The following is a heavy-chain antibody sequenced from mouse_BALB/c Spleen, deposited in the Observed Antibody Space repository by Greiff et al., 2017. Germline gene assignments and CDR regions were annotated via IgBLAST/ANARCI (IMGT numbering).Heavy chain of an antibody. Sequence: EVQVVESGGGLVKPGGSLKLSCAASGFAFSSYDMSWVRQTPEKRLEWVAYFSSGGGSTYYPDSVKGRFTISRDNAKNTLYLQMSSLKSEDTAMYYCARDKGYRYDVSAWFAYWGQGTLVTVSA. CDR1: GFAFSSYD. V-gene: IGHV5-12-1*01. J-gene: IGHJ3*01. D-gene: IGHD2-14*01. CDR3: ARDKGYRYDVSAWFAY. CDR2: FSSGGGST.